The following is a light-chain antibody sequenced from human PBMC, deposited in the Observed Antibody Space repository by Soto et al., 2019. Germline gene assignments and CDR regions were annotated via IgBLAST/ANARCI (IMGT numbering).Light chain of an antibody. Sequence: SYELTQPPSVSVSPGQTASITCGGDNIGTKSVHWYQQRPGQAPVLVVYDDKKRPSGIPERFSGSNSGNTATLTISRVETGDEADYYCQQYNDWWTFGQGTK. CDR3: QQYNDWWT. J-gene: IGLJ3*02. CDR1: NIGTKS. CDR2: DDK. V-gene: IGLV3-21*02.